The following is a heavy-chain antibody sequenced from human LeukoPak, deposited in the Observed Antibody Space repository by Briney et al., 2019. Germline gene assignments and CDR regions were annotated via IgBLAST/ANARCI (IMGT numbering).Heavy chain of an antibody. Sequence: PSQTLSLTCTVSGGSISSGSYYWSWIRQPPGKGLEWIGYIYHSGSTYYNPSLKSRVTISVDRSKNQFSLKLSSVTAADTAVYYCARVDIEYSSSRWYYYYMDVWGKGTTVTVSS. CDR3: ARVDIEYSSSRWYYYYMDV. V-gene: IGHV4-30-2*01. D-gene: IGHD6-6*01. CDR2: IYHSGST. J-gene: IGHJ6*03. CDR1: GGSISSGSYY.